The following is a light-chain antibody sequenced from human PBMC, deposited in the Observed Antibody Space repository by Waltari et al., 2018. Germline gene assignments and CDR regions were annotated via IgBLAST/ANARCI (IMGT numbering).Light chain of an antibody. V-gene: IGKV2-29*02. CDR3: MQALQTPYS. J-gene: IGKJ2*03. Sequence: DIVMTQTPLSLPVTPGEPACISCVSSQSLLHSNGNTYLYWYLQKPGQPPRLLIYRVSNRFSGVPDRFSGSGSGTEFTLKISRVEAEDVGVYYCMQALQTPYSFGQGTKVEIK. CDR1: QSLLHSNGNTY. CDR2: RVS.